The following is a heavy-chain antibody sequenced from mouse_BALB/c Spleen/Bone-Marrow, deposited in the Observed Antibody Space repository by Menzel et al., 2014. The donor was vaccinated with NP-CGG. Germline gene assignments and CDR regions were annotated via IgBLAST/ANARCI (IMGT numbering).Heavy chain of an antibody. CDR1: GYAFXSYW. CDR2: IYPGDGDI. V-gene: IGHV1-80*01. CDR3: ARGDFDFEAWFTY. Sequence: QVQLQQSGAEPVRPGSSVKISCKASGYAFXSYWMNWVQQRPGQGLEWIGQIYPGDGDINYNGKFKGKATLTADKSSGTAYMQFSSLTSEDSTVYFCARGDFDFEAWFTYWGQGTLVTVSA. D-gene: IGHD2-4*01. J-gene: IGHJ3*01.